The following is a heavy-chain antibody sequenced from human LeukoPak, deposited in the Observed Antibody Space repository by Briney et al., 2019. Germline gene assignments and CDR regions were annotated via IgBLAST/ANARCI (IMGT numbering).Heavy chain of an antibody. J-gene: IGHJ4*02. CDR2: IKNKANSYNT. Sequence: GSLRLCCAASGFNFSDHFMDGGRQAPGKGVEWVGSIKNKANSYNTQYATAMEPRFTISREDSKNSLYLRMNITKTEYTAMYYCASIRGIIGYWGQGTVVTVSS. CDR1: GFNFSDHF. V-gene: IGHV3-72*01. D-gene: IGHD1-26*01. CDR3: ASIRGIIGY.